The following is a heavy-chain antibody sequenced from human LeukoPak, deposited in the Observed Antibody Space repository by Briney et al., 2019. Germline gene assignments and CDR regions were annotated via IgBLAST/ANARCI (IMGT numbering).Heavy chain of an antibody. CDR2: IYSGDTT. D-gene: IGHD3-10*01. Sequence: GGSLRLSCAASGFTVSTNYMSWVRQAPGKGLEWVSVIYSGDTTFYADSVRGKFTISRDNSKNTLYLQMNSLRAEDTAVYYCARVMRLTMIRGVPPWFDPWGQGTLVTVSP. CDR1: GFTVSTNY. CDR3: ARVMRLTMIRGVPPWFDP. J-gene: IGHJ5*02. V-gene: IGHV3-66*01.